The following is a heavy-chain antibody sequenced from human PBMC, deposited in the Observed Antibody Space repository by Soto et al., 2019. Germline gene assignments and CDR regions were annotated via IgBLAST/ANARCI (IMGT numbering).Heavy chain of an antibody. CDR1: GFTFSRYW. Sequence: ELQLVESGGGLVQPGGSLRLSCAASGFTFSRYWMSWVRQAPGKGLEWVANIKEAGSEKFYVDSVKGRFTISRDNAKNTLYLQMNSLRAEDTAVYYCTRDPFTTRADSHFDLWGRGTLVTVSS. CDR3: TRDPFTTRADSHFDL. V-gene: IGHV3-7*04. CDR2: IKEAGSEK. J-gene: IGHJ2*01. D-gene: IGHD2-2*01.